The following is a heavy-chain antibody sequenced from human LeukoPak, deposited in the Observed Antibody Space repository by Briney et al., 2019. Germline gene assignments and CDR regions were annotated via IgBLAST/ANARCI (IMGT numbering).Heavy chain of an antibody. D-gene: IGHD6-19*01. CDR3: ARSPPVSSGWSIFDY. CDR1: GYTFTNYI. V-gene: IGHV1-3*01. Sequence: ASVKVSCKASGYTFTNYIMHWVRQAPGQRLEWMGWINAGNGNTKYSQKFQVRITITRDTSASTVYMELSSLRSEDTAVYYCARSPPVSSGWSIFDYWGQGTLVTVSS. J-gene: IGHJ4*02. CDR2: INAGNGNT.